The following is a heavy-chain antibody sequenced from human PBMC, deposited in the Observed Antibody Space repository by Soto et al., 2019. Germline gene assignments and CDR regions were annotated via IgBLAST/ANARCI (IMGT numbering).Heavy chain of an antibody. D-gene: IGHD4-4*01. V-gene: IGHV3-48*02. CDR1: GFTFSSYS. Sequence: GGSLRLSCAASGFTFSSYSMNWVRQAPGKGLGWVSYISSSSSTIYYADSVKGRFTISRDNAKNSLYLQMNSLRDEDTAVYYCARDGGRGSNYVFYYGMDVWGQGTTVTVSS. CDR3: ARDGGRGSNYVFYYGMDV. CDR2: ISSSSSTI. J-gene: IGHJ6*02.